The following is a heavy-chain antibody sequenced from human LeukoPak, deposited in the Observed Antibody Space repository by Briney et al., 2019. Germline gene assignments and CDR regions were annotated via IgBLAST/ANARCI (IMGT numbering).Heavy chain of an antibody. V-gene: IGHV4-59*02. CDR3: ATMSYAMLTGYRPLDF. CDR2: VSDTGNT. J-gene: IGHJ4*02. D-gene: IGHD3-9*01. CDR1: AGSVSDYY. Sequence: SETLSLTCTVSAGSVSDYYWNWIRQSPGKGLEWIGYVSDTGNTKYNPSLTSRLSLSVDTSKNRFSLKLTSVTAGDSAAYYCATMSYAMLTGYRPLDFWGRGTLVTVSS.